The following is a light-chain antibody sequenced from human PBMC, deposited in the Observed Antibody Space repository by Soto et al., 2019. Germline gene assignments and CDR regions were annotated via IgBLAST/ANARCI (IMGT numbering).Light chain of an antibody. CDR1: QNISSSY. Sequence: EIVLTQSPGTLSLSPGERATLSCRASQNISSSYLAWYQQKPGQAPRLLIYGVSNRATGIPDRFSGSGSGTDYTLTISRLEPEDFAVYYCQQYGSSPFTFGPGTKVDIK. V-gene: IGKV3-20*01. CDR3: QQYGSSPFT. CDR2: GVS. J-gene: IGKJ3*01.